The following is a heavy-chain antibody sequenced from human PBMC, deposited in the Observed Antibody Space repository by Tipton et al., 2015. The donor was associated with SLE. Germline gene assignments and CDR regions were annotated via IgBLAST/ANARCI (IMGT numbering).Heavy chain of an antibody. D-gene: IGHD3-16*01. CDR2: ISGSGGTT. V-gene: IGHV3-23*01. Sequence: SLRLSCAASGFTFSTYSMSWVRQAPGKGLEWVSVISGSGGTTYYADSVKGRFTISRDNSKNTLYLQINSLRGEDTAVHYCAKEDGYAYFDFWGQGTLVTVSS. CDR3: AKEDGYAYFDF. J-gene: IGHJ4*02. CDR1: GFTFSTYS.